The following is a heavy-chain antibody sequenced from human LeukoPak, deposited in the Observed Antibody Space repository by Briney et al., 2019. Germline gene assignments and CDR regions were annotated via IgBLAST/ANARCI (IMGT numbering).Heavy chain of an antibody. Sequence: ASVKVSCKASGYTFTSYGISWVRQAPGQGLEWMGIINPSGGSTSYAQKFQGRVTMTRDTSTSTVYMELSSLRSEDTAVYYCARHSIVGATSPWGQGTLVTVSS. V-gene: IGHV1-46*01. J-gene: IGHJ5*02. CDR2: INPSGGST. D-gene: IGHD1-26*01. CDR3: ARHSIVGATSP. CDR1: GYTFTSYG.